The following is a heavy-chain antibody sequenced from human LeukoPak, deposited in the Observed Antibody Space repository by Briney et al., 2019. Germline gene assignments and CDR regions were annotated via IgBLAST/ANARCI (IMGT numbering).Heavy chain of an antibody. CDR1: GFTFSSYA. CDR3: AREDGRGYCSSTSCYKGDFDT. Sequence: SLRLSCAASGFTFSSYAMHWVRQAPGKGLEWVAVISYDGSNKYYADSVKGRFTISRDNSKNTLYLQMNSLRAEDTAVYYCAREDGRGYCSSTSCYKGDFDTGAREPWSPSPQ. D-gene: IGHD2-2*02. J-gene: IGHJ4*02. V-gene: IGHV3-30-3*01. CDR2: ISYDGSNK.